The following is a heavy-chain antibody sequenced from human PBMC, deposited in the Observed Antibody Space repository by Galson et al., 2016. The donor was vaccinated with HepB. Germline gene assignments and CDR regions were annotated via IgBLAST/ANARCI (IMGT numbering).Heavy chain of an antibody. V-gene: IGHV3-13*01. CDR3: ARGSYSSDWYRSSAYDFGMDV. D-gene: IGHD6-19*01. CDR1: GFTFSNYD. Sequence: LRLSCAASGFTFSNYDMHWVRQAPGKGLEWVSSIYTAGDTYYQDSVEGRFTVSRENGKDSLYLHMKSLRAGDTAVYFCARGSYSSDWYRSSAYDFGMDVWGKGTPVIVST. CDR2: IYTAGDT. J-gene: IGHJ6*04.